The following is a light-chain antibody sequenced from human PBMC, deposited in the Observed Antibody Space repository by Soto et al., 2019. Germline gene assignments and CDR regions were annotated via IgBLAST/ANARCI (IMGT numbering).Light chain of an antibody. V-gene: IGKV3-11*01. J-gene: IGKJ2*01. CDR2: DSS. CDR1: QSVGSF. CDR3: QQYKDWPPYT. Sequence: EIVLTQSPATLSLSPGERATLSCRASQSVGSFLAWYQQKPGQAPRLLIYDSSNRATGIPARFSGSGSGTDFTLTISSLEPEDFAVYFCQQYKDWPPYTFGQGTKLEIK.